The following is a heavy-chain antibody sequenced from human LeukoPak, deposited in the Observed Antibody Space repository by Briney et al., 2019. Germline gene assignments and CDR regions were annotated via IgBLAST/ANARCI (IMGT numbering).Heavy chain of an antibody. D-gene: IGHD3-22*01. CDR3: ARGGGYYYDSSGYPHFDY. J-gene: IGHJ4*02. Sequence: ASVKVSCKPSGYTFTGYGISWVRQAPGQGLEWMGYISAYNGNTNYAQKLQGRVTMTTDTSTSTAYMELRSLRSDDTAVYYCARGGGYYYDSSGYPHFDYWGQGTLVTVSS. V-gene: IGHV1-18*01. CDR1: GYTFTGYG. CDR2: ISAYNGNT.